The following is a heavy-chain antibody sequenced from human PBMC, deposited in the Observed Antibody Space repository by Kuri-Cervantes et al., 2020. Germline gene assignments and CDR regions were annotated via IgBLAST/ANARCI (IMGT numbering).Heavy chain of an antibody. CDR3: AKSPGDYTNFDY. CDR2: IRYDGSNK. D-gene: IGHD4-11*01. Sequence: GGSLRLSCTASGFTFGDYAMSWVRQAPGKGLEWVAFIRYDGSNKYYADSVKGRFTISRDNSKNTLYLQMNSLRAEDTAVYYCAKSPGDYTNFDYWGQGTLVTVSS. J-gene: IGHJ4*02. CDR1: GFTFGDYA. V-gene: IGHV3-30*02.